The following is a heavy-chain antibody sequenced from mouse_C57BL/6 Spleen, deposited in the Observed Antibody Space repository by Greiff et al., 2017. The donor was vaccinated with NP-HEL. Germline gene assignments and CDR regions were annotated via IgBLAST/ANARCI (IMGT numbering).Heavy chain of an antibody. CDR2: IYPGGGYT. CDR3: AREGLGHSYYYAMDY. Sequence: VQLQQSGAELVRPGTSVKMSCKASGYTFTNYWIGWAKQRPGHGLEWIGDIYPGGGYTNYNEKFKGKATLTADKSSSTAYMQFSSLTSEDSAIYYCAREGLGHSYYYAMDYWGQGTSVTVSS. V-gene: IGHV1-63*01. J-gene: IGHJ4*01. D-gene: IGHD4-1*01. CDR1: GYTFTNYW.